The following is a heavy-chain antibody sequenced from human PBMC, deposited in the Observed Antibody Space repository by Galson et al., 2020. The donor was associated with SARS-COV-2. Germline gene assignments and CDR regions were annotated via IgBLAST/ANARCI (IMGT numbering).Heavy chain of an antibody. J-gene: IGHJ4*02. CDR3: TTVGRPPSTKYSGSG. CDR2: IKSKTDGGTT. D-gene: IGHD1-26*01. CDR1: GFTFSNAW. V-gene: IGHV3-15*01. Sequence: GESLKIYCAASGFTFSNAWMSWVRQAPGKGLEWVGRIKSKTDGGTTDYAAPVKGRFTISRDDSKNTLYLQMNSLKTEDTAVYYCTTVGRPPSTKYSGSGRGQGTLVTVSS.